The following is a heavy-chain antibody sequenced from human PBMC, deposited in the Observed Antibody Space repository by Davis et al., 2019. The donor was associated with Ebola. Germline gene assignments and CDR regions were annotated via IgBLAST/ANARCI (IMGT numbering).Heavy chain of an antibody. V-gene: IGHV1-3*01. CDR3: ARGGIAAAGRGVFDY. CDR2: INAGNGNT. J-gene: IGHJ4*02. Sequence: ASVKVSCKASGYTFTSYAMHWVRQAPGQRLEWMGWINAGNGNTKYSQKFQGRVIITRDTSASTAYMELSSLRSEDTAVYYCARGGIAAAGRGVFDYWGQGTLVTVSS. D-gene: IGHD6-13*01. CDR1: GYTFTSYA.